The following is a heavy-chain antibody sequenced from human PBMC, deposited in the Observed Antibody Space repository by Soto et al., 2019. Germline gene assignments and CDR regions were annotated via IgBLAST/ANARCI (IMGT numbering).Heavy chain of an antibody. D-gene: IGHD2-8*01. J-gene: IGHJ6*02. CDR3: ARGRWSYYGMDV. CDR1: GGSISSGGYS. Sequence: TSETLSLTXAVSGGSISSGGYSWSWIRQPPGKGLEWIGYIYYSGSTYYNPSLKSRVTISVDTSKNQFSLKLSSVTAADTAVYYCARGRWSYYGMDVWGQGTTVTVSS. V-gene: IGHV4-31*11. CDR2: IYYSGST.